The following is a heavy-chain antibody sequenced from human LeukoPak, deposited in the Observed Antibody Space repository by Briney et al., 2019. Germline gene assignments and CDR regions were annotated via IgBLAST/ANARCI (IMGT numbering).Heavy chain of an antibody. D-gene: IGHD3-16*02. Sequence: ASVKVSCKASGYTFTSYGISWVRQAPGQGLEWMGWISAYNGNTNYAQKLQGRVTMTTDTSTSTAYMELRSLRSDDTAVYYCARKYDYVWGSYRRYYFDYWGQGTLVTVSS. CDR1: GYTFTSYG. CDR2: ISAYNGNT. J-gene: IGHJ4*02. CDR3: ARKYDYVWGSYRRYYFDY. V-gene: IGHV1-18*01.